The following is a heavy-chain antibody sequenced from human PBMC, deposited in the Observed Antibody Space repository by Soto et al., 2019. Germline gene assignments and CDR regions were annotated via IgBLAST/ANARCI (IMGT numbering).Heavy chain of an antibody. D-gene: IGHD6-25*01. V-gene: IGHV1-58*02. J-gene: IGHJ6*02. CDR1: GFTFTSSA. Sequence: QMQLVQSGPEVKKPGTSVKVSCKASGFTFTSSAMQWVRQARGQRLEWIGWIVVGSGNTNYARKFQERVTITRDMTTSAAYMELSSLIYEDTVVYDCAALEVGYLFMDVWGQGTTVTVSS. CDR3: AALEVGYLFMDV. CDR2: IVVGSGNT.